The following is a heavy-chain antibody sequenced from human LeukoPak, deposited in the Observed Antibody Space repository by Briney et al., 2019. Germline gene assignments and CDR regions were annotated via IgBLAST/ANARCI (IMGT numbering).Heavy chain of an antibody. V-gene: IGHV3-53*01. Sequence: GGSLRLSCAASGFTFSSYAMSWVRQAPGKGLEWVSVIYSGGNTYYADSVKGRFTISRDNSKNTLYFQMNSLRAEDTAVYYCARGSRDGYNRGTYYFDYWGQGTLVTVSS. CDR1: GFTFSSYA. CDR3: ARGSRDGYNRGTYYFDY. J-gene: IGHJ4*02. CDR2: IYSGGNT. D-gene: IGHD5-24*01.